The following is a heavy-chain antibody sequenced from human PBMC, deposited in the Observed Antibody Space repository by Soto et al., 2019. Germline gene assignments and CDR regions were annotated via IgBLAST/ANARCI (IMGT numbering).Heavy chain of an antibody. CDR1: GFTFSSYA. Sequence: GGSLRLSCAASGFTFSSYAMSWVRQAPGKGLEWVSAISGSGGSTYYADSVKGRFTISRDNSKNTLYLQMNSLRAEDTAVYYCAKVGLYFDWLLPAYWGQGTLVTVSS. D-gene: IGHD3-9*01. V-gene: IGHV3-23*01. CDR2: ISGSGGST. J-gene: IGHJ4*02. CDR3: AKVGLYFDWLLPAY.